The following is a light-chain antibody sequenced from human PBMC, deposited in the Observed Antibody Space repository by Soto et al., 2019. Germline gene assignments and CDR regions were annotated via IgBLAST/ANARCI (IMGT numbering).Light chain of an antibody. J-gene: IGKJ1*01. CDR1: QSIYNY. V-gene: IGKV1-39*01. CDR3: QQSYSTPRT. Sequence: DTQMTQSPSTLSASVGDRVTIACRASQSIYNYVXWXXQXXXXAXXXXIFAASSLQSGVPSRFSGSESGTDFTLTISSLQPEDFATYYCQQSYSTPRTFGQGTKVDIK. CDR2: AAS.